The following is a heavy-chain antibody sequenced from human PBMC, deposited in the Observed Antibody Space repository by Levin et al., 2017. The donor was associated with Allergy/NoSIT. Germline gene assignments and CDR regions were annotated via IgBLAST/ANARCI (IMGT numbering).Heavy chain of an antibody. CDR3: AKRGYCSGNTCQSHDAIDV. Sequence: RGESLKISCAASGFHFSLYGMHWVRQAPGKGLEWVALIVFDGNDQYYADSVKGRFTISRDNSKNTLYLQMSSLRENDTAIYYCAKRGYCSGNTCQSHDAIDVWGQGTLVMVSS. D-gene: IGHD2-15*01. CDR1: GFHFSLYG. V-gene: IGHV3-30*18. CDR2: IVFDGNDQ. J-gene: IGHJ3*01.